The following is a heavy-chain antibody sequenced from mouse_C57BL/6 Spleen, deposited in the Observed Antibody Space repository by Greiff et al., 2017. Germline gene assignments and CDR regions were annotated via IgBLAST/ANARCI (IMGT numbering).Heavy chain of an antibody. CDR1: GYAFSSSW. CDR2: IYPGDGDT. J-gene: IGHJ2*01. Sequence: QVQLQQSGPELVKPGASVKISCKASGYAFSSSWMNWVKQRPGKGLEWIGRIYPGDGDTNYNGKFKGKATLTADKSSSTAYMQLSSLTSEDSAVYFCARDVGGSSTPFDYWGQGTTLTVSS. V-gene: IGHV1-82*01. D-gene: IGHD1-1*01. CDR3: ARDVGGSSTPFDY.